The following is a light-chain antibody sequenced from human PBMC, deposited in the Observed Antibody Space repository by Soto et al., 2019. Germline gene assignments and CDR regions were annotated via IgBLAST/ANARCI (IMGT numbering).Light chain of an antibody. CDR2: KAS. CDR1: QSISSW. Sequence: DIQMTQSPSTLSASVGDRVTITCRASQSISSWLAWYQQKPGKAPKVLIYKASSLESGVPSRFSGCGSGTGFTLTISSLQPDDFATSYCQQYNSYPWTFGQGTKVEIK. V-gene: IGKV1-5*03. CDR3: QQYNSYPWT. J-gene: IGKJ1*01.